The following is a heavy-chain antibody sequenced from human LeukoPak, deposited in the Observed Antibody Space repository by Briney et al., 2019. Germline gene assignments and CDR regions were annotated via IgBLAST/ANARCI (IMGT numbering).Heavy chain of an antibody. V-gene: IGHV1-18*01. J-gene: IGHJ6*03. Sequence: ASVKVSCKASGYTFTSYGISWVRQAPGQGLEWMGWISAYNGNTNYAQKLQGRVTMTTDTSTSTAYMELRSLRSDDTAVYYCARVYNTYYDFWSGHIYYMDVWGKGTTVTVSS. CDR2: ISAYNGNT. D-gene: IGHD3-3*01. CDR1: GYTFTSYG. CDR3: ARVYNTYYDFWSGHIYYMDV.